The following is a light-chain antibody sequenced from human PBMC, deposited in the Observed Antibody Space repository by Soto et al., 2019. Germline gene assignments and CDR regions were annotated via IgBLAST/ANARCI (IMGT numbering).Light chain of an antibody. CDR1: QSINNW. CDR3: QQRSNWPSIT. J-gene: IGKJ5*01. CDR2: DAS. V-gene: IGKV3-11*01. Sequence: TQSPSTLSASVGDRVTITCRASQSINNWLAWYQQKPGKAPKLLIFDASNRATGIPARFSGSGSGTDFTLTISSLEPEDFAVYYCQQRSNWPSITFGQGTRLE.